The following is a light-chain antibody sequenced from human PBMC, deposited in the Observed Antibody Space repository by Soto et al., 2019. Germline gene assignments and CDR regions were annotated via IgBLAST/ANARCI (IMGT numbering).Light chain of an antibody. J-gene: IGLJ1*01. Sequence: QSALTQPASVSGSPGQSITISCTATSSDIGHSDYVWWYQQHPYKAPKIIIYHATCRPSWVSNRYTRSKSGNSASLTISVLQADDEADYYGCPLTPSHTYVLGSGTKVTVL. CDR3: CPLTPSHTYV. V-gene: IGLV2-14*03. CDR1: SSDIGHSDY. CDR2: HAT.